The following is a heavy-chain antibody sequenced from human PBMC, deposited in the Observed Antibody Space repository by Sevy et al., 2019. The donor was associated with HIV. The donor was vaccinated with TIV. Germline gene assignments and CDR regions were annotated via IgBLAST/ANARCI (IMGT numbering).Heavy chain of an antibody. CDR1: GASISNTAYY. Sequence: SETLSLTCIVSGASISNTAYYWGWIRQSPGKGPEWIASIRHGGYTFYNPSLKSRVTISADTSKNQFSLKLTSVSAADTSIYYCVGPKLTYTNGWHYFDYWGQGTVVTVSS. J-gene: IGHJ4*02. CDR2: IRHGGYT. D-gene: IGHD2-8*01. V-gene: IGHV4-39*01. CDR3: VGPKLTYTNGWHYFDY.